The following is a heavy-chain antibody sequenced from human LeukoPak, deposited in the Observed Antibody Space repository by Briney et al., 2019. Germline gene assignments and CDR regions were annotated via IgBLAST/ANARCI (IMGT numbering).Heavy chain of an antibody. D-gene: IGHD1-26*01. CDR3: AGGSIVGATFVWITPFFDY. J-gene: IGHJ4*02. Sequence: GGSLRLSCAASGFTFSDYYMSWIRQAPGKGLEWVSYISSSGSTIYYADSVKGRFTISRDNAKNSLYLQMNSLRAEDTAVYYCAGGSIVGATFVWITPFFDYWGQGTLVTVSS. CDR2: ISSSGSTI. CDR1: GFTFSDYY. V-gene: IGHV3-11*01.